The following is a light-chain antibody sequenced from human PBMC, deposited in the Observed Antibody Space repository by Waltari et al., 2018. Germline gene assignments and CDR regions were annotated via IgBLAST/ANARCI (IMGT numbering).Light chain of an antibody. Sequence: EIMLTQSPGTLSLSPGERATLSCRASQIIFRALAWYLQKPGQAPRLLIYDVSTRASGMPDRFGGSGSGTYFSLTISRLEPEDFAVYYCQHYVRLPVTFGQGTKLEFK. V-gene: IGKV3-20*01. CDR2: DVS. CDR1: QIIFRA. CDR3: QHYVRLPVT. J-gene: IGKJ1*01.